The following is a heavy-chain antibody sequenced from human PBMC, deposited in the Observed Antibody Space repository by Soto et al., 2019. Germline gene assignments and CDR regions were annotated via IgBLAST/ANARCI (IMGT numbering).Heavy chain of an antibody. CDR1: GGTFSNYA. V-gene: IGHV1-69*15. CDR3: AKDGGKDGYFGNWFDP. J-gene: IGHJ5*02. CDR2: IIPIFGSA. Sequence: QVQLVQSGAEVKKPGSSVKVSCKASGGTFSNYAITWVRQAPGQGLEWLGRIIPIFGSANYAQKFQGRCTMTADESTTRSHIELISLRSAATAVYYCAKDGGKDGYFGNWFDPWVQGTLGTVSS. D-gene: IGHD1-1*01.